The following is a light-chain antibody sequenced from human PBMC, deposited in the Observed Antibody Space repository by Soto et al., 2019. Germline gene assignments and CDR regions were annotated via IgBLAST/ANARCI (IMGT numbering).Light chain of an antibody. J-gene: IGKJ1*01. CDR3: QQYNSYSRT. V-gene: IGKV1-5*03. CDR2: KAS. CDR1: QSISSW. Sequence: EIQVTQSPSTLSASLGDRVTITCRASQSISSWFAWYQQKPGKAPKLLIYKASSLESGVPSRFSGSGSGTEFTLTISSLQPDDFATYYCQQYNSYSRTFGQGTKV.